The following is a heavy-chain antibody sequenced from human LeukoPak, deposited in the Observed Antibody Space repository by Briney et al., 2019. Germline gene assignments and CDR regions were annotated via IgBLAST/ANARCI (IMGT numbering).Heavy chain of an antibody. CDR3: AKARDSSGYYYVFDY. D-gene: IGHD3-22*01. J-gene: IGHJ4*02. CDR1: GFTFSSYA. CDR2: ISGSGGST. Sequence: GGSLRLSCAASGFTFSSYAMSWVRQAPGKGLEWVSAISGSGGSTYYADSVKGRFTISRDNSKNTLYLQMNSLRAEDTAVYYCAKARDSSGYYYVFDYWGQGTLVTVSS. V-gene: IGHV3-23*01.